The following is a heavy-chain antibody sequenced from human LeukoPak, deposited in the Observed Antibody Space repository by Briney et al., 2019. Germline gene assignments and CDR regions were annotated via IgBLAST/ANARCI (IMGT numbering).Heavy chain of an antibody. V-gene: IGHV4-59*01. CDR1: GGSISSYY. CDR3: ARVHYDSSGYNFDY. D-gene: IGHD3-22*01. CDR2: IYYSGST. J-gene: IGHJ4*02. Sequence: SETLSLTCTVSGGSISSYYWSWIRQPPGKGLEWIGYIYYSGSTNYNPSLKSRVTISVDTSKNQFSLKLSSVTAADTAVYYCARVHYDSSGYNFDYWGQGTLVTVSS.